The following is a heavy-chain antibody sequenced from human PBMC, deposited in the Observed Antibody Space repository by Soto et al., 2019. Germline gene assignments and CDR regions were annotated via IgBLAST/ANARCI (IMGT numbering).Heavy chain of an antibody. D-gene: IGHD3-16*02. Sequence: PGGSLRLSCAASGFTFSSYAMHWVRQAPGKGLEWVAVISYDGSNKYYADSVKGRFTISRDNSKNTLYLQMNSLRAEDTAVYYFARDLLTFGGVIVISHLGYWGQGTLVTVSS. CDR2: ISYDGSNK. V-gene: IGHV3-30-3*01. CDR1: GFTFSSYA. CDR3: ARDLLTFGGVIVISHLGY. J-gene: IGHJ4*02.